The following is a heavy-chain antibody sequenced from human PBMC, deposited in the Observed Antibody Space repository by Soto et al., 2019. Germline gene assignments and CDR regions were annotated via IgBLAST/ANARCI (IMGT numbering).Heavy chain of an antibody. CDR3: AKGAEGYVVSSLDY. J-gene: IGHJ4*02. D-gene: IGHD5-12*01. V-gene: IGHV3-23*01. Sequence: PGGSLRLSCAASGFIFSNYAMTWVRQAPGKGLEWVSAITSTGSSTYYADSVKGQFTISRDNSKNTLYLQINSLTAEDTAVYYCAKGAEGYVVSSLDYWGQGTLVTVSS. CDR1: GFIFSNYA. CDR2: ITSTGSST.